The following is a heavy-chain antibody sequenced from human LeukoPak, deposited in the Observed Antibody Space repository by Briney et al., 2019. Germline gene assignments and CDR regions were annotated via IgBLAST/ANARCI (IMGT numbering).Heavy chain of an antibody. D-gene: IGHD6-13*01. CDR3: ARGSASNWPVDY. J-gene: IGHJ4*02. CDR2: IVPVFGTP. V-gene: IGHV1-69*13. Sequence: SEKVSCKASGGSFSSYAISWVRQAPGLGLEWMGGIVPVFGTPNYAQKFRGRLTIIADDSSSTAYMELRSLTSDDTAVYYCARGSASNWPVDYWGQGTLVTVS. CDR1: GGSFSSYA.